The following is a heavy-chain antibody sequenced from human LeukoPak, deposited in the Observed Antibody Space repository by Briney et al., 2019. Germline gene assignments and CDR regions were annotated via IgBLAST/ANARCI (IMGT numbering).Heavy chain of an antibody. D-gene: IGHD6-19*01. CDR1: GFTFSSYA. J-gene: IGHJ4*02. CDR3: ARAPYSSGWLDY. CDR2: ISYDGSNK. Sequence: GGSLRLSCAASGFTFSSYAMHWVRQAPGKGLEWVAVISYDGSNKYYADSVKGRFTISRDNSKNTLYLQMNSLRAEDTAVYYCARAPYSSGWLDYRGQGTLVTVSS. V-gene: IGHV3-30-3*01.